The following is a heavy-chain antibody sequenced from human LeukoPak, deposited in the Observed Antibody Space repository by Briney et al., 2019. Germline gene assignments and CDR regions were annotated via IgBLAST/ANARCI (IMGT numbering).Heavy chain of an antibody. CDR1: GGTFSSYA. D-gene: IGHD4-11*01. Sequence: ASVKVSCKASGGTFSSYAISWVRQAPGQGLEWMGRIIPILGIANYAQKFQGRVTITADKSTSTAYMELSSLRSEDTAVYYCARALYSNYYYYYYMDVWGKGTTVTVSS. V-gene: IGHV1-69*04. CDR3: ARALYSNYYYYYYMDV. J-gene: IGHJ6*03. CDR2: IIPILGIA.